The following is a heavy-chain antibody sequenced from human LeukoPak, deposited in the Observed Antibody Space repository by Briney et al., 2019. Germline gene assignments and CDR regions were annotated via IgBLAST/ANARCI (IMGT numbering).Heavy chain of an antibody. D-gene: IGHD3-3*01. CDR2: MNPNSGNT. CDR1: GYTFTSYD. Sequence: GASVKVSCKASGYTFTSYDINWVRQATGQGLEWMGWMNPNSGNTGYAQKFQGRVTMTRNTSISTAYMELSGLRSEDTAVYYCARGPYYDFWSGYYTGVHYYYYYGMDVWGQGTTVTVSS. V-gene: IGHV1-8*01. J-gene: IGHJ6*02. CDR3: ARGPYYDFWSGYYTGVHYYYYYGMDV.